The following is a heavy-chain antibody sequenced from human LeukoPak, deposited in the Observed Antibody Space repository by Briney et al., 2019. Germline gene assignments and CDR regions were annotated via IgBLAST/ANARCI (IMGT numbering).Heavy chain of an antibody. CDR2: IIPILGIA. Sequence: ASVKVSCKASGYTFTSYDISWVRQAPGQGLEWMGRIIPILGIANYAQKFQGRVTITADKSTSTAYMELSSLRSEDTAVYYCARGLKRNWFDPWGQGTLVTVSS. CDR1: GYTFTSYD. CDR3: ARGLKRNWFDP. J-gene: IGHJ5*02. V-gene: IGHV1-69*04.